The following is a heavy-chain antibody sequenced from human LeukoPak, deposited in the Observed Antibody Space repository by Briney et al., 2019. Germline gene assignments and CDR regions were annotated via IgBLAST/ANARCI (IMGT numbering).Heavy chain of an antibody. CDR3: ARDRQLELPFDAFDI. Sequence: SETLSLTCAVYGGSFSGYYWSWIRQPPGKGLEWIGEINHSGSTNYNPSLKSRVTISVDTSKNQFSLKLSSVTAADTAVYYCARDRQLELPFDAFDIWGQGTMVTVSS. CDR1: GGSFSGYY. CDR2: INHSGST. V-gene: IGHV4-34*01. J-gene: IGHJ3*02. D-gene: IGHD1-7*01.